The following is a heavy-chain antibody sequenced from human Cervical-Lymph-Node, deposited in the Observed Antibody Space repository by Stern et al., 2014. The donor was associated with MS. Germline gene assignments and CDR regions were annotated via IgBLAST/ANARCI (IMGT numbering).Heavy chain of an antibody. J-gene: IGHJ4*02. D-gene: IGHD3/OR15-3a*01. Sequence: VQLEESGAEVKKPGASVKVSCKASGYTFTSHYMHWVRQAPGQGLEWGGIIKPSGDSASYAQKFQGRVTMTRDTSTSTVYMELSSLRSEDTAVYYCASGTGSKRPTGNYWGQGTLVTVSS. CDR3: ASGTGSKRPTGNY. CDR1: GYTFTSHY. CDR2: IKPSGDSA. V-gene: IGHV1-46*01.